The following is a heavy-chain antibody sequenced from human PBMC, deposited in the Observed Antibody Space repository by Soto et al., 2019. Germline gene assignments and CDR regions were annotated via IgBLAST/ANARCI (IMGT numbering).Heavy chain of an antibody. D-gene: IGHD3-22*01. J-gene: IGHJ3*02. CDR3: AGTYYDSSGYYFGAFDI. CDR2: IYYSGST. Sequence: SETLSLTCTVSGGSISSSSYYWGWIRQPPGKGLEWIGSIYYSGSTYYNPSLKSRVTISVDTSKNQFSLKLSSVTAADTAVYYCAGTYYDSSGYYFGAFDIWGQGTMVTVSS. V-gene: IGHV4-39*01. CDR1: GGSISSSSYY.